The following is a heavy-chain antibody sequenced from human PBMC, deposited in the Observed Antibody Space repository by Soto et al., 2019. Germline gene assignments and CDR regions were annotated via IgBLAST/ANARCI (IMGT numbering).Heavy chain of an antibody. D-gene: IGHD6-6*01. J-gene: IGHJ4*02. CDR2: ISYDGSNK. CDR3: ARRTEGGGGSSSFHY. V-gene: IGHV3-30*03. CDR1: GVTFSNYG. Sequence: GRPLRLSCAASGVTFSNYGMHCVSQAPGKGLEWVAFISYDGSNKYYADSVKGRFTISRDNSKNTLYLEMSSLRADDTAVYYCARRTEGGGGSSSFHYGGQGTQVTVS.